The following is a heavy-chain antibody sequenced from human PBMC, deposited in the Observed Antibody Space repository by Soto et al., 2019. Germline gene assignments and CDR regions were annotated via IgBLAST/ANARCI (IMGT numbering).Heavy chain of an antibody. CDR1: GYTFTDYW. D-gene: IGHD2-15*01. CDR2: IYPGDSDT. CDR3: AKYNCDAGTCYSCMGWYHNDMDG. Sequence: PGESLKISCKTSGYTFTDYWIGWVRQMPGKGLEWVGIIYPGDSDTRYNPSFRGLVTISADTSISTAYLKWSSLKDSDSAMYYCAKYNCDAGTCYSCMGWYHNDMDGWGQGTTVTVSS. J-gene: IGHJ6*03. V-gene: IGHV5-51*01.